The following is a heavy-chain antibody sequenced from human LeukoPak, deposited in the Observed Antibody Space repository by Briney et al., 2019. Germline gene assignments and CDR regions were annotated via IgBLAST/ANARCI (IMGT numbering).Heavy chain of an antibody. CDR3: ARDAGYSSSSPFDC. CDR2: IIPIFGTA. CDR1: GGTFSNYA. J-gene: IGHJ4*02. V-gene: IGHV1-69*05. Sequence: SVKVSCXASGGTFSNYAISWVRQALGQGLEWMGRIIPIFGTANYAQKFQGRVTITTDESTSTAYMELSSLRSEDTAVYYCARDAGYSSSSPFDCWGQGTLVTVSS. D-gene: IGHD6-6*01.